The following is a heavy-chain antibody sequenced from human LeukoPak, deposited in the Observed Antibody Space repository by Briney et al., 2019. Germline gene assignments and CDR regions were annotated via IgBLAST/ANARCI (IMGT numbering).Heavy chain of an antibody. CDR2: IYYSGST. Sequence: SENLSLTCTVSGGSISSYYWSWIRQPPGKGLEWIGYIYYSGSTNYNPSLKSRVTISVDTSKNQFSLKLSSVTAADTAVYYCARTYYYYYYMDVWGKGTTVTVSS. CDR1: GGSISSYY. V-gene: IGHV4-59*01. CDR3: ARTYYYYYYMDV. J-gene: IGHJ6*03.